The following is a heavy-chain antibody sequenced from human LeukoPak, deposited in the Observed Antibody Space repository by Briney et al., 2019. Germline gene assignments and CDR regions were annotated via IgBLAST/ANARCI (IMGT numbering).Heavy chain of an antibody. CDR2: IYAGGYSSA. D-gene: IGHD3-10*01. Sequence: SGGSLRLSCAASGFTVSSNDMSWVRQAPGKGLEWVSLIYAGGYSSAYYADAVKGRFTGSRHDSKNTLDLQMNGLRADDTAVYCCLRQGVGDPPRWGQGTLVTVSS. J-gene: IGHJ4*02. CDR1: GFTVSSND. CDR3: LRQGVGDPPR. V-gene: IGHV3-53*04.